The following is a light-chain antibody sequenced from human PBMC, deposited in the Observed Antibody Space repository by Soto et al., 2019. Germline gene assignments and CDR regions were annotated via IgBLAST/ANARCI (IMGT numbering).Light chain of an antibody. J-gene: IGKJ4*01. CDR1: QGIGDT. CDR2: DTS. V-gene: IGKV3-15*01. Sequence: EVVMNQSPATLYVSPGEGDTLSCSASQGIGDTLAWYQHKTGQTPRLLIYDTSTKATGVPARFSGSRSGPEYTITINSLQSEDVCIYYCQPYNSLPLTFGGGTKVESK. CDR3: QPYNSLPLT.